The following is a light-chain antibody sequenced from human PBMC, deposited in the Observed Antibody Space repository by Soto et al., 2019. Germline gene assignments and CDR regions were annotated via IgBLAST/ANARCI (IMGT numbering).Light chain of an antibody. Sequence: IQLTQSPSSLSASVGDRVTIACRAGQGISSYLAWYQQKPGKAPQLLIYAASTLQSGVPSRFSGSGSGTDFTLTISSLQPEDFVTYYCQQLKSSPFTFGPGTKVDIK. CDR2: AAS. CDR3: QQLKSSPFT. J-gene: IGKJ3*01. CDR1: QGISSY. V-gene: IGKV1-9*01.